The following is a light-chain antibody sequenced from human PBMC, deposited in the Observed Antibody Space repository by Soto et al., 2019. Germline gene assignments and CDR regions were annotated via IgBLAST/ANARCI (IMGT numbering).Light chain of an antibody. CDR2: DVS. CDR3: LSYTTSSTYV. CDR1: SSDVGAYNY. Sequence: QAVVTQPASVSGSPGQSITISCTGTSSDVGAYNYVSWYQQHPGKAPKVMIYDVSNRPSGVSNRFSGSKSGNTASLTISGLQAEDEADYYCLSYTTSSTYVFGTGTKLTVL. V-gene: IGLV2-14*01. J-gene: IGLJ1*01.